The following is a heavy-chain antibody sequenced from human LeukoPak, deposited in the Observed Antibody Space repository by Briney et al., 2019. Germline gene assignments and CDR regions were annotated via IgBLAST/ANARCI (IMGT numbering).Heavy chain of an antibody. Sequence: KPSETLSLTCTVSGGSISSYYWSWIRQPPGKGLEWIGYIYYSGSTNYNPSLKSRVTISVDTSKNQFSLKLSSVTAADTAVYYCAREVRGKFDPWGQGTLVTVSS. D-gene: IGHD3-10*01. CDR2: IYYSGST. V-gene: IGHV4-59*01. CDR3: AREVRGKFDP. J-gene: IGHJ5*02. CDR1: GGSISSYY.